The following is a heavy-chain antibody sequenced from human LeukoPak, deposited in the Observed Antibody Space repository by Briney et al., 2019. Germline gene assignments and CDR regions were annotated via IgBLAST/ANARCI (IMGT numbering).Heavy chain of an antibody. D-gene: IGHD6-13*01. CDR2: ISHSGSA. CDR1: GFSINTVHY. J-gene: IGHJ1*01. CDR3: ARGMSSVAAVGL. V-gene: IGHV4-38-2*01. Sequence: SETLSLTCAASGFSINTVHYWGWVRQPPGEGLEWIGSISHSGSAYYNPSLKSRVTISLDASKIQFSLKVTSVTAADTAVYYCARGMSSVAAVGLWGRGTLVTVSS.